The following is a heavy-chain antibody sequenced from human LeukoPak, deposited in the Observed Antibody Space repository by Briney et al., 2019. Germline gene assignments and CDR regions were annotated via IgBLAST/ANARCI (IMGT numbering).Heavy chain of an antibody. V-gene: IGHV4-61*05. J-gene: IGHJ3*02. CDR3: ARGDYYDSSGPGTFDI. D-gene: IGHD3-22*01. Sequence: SETLSLTCTVSGGSISSSSYYWGWIRQPPGKGLEWIAYISNSGYTNYNPSLKSRVTISVDPSKNQFSLKLSSVTAADTAFYYCARGDYYDSSGPGTFDIWGQGTMVTVSS. CDR2: ISNSGYT. CDR1: GGSISSSSYY.